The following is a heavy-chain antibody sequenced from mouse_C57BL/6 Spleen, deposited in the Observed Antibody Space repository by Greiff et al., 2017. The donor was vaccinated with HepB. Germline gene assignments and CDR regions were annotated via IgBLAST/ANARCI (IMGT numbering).Heavy chain of an antibody. CDR3: TEEGVYAMDY. Sequence: EVKLMESGGGLVQPGGSMKLSCVASGFTFSNYWMNWVRQSPEKGLEWVAQIRLKSDNYATHYAESVKGRFTISRDDSKSSVYLQMNNLRAEDTGIYYCTEEGVYAMDYWGQGTSVTVSS. CDR1: GFTFSNYW. J-gene: IGHJ4*01. V-gene: IGHV6-3*01. CDR2: IRLKSDNYAT.